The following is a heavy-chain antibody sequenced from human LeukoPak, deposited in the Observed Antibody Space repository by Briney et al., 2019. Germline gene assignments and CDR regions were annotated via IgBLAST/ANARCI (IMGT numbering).Heavy chain of an antibody. CDR1: GYTFTSYG. J-gene: IGHJ4*02. Sequence: GASVKVSCKASGYTFTSYGISWVRQAPGQGLEWMGWISAYNGNTNYAQKVQGRVTMTTDTSTSTAYMELRSLRSDDTAVYYCATSEPSWVVPAAIYYWGQGTLVTVSS. CDR2: ISAYNGNT. CDR3: ATSEPSWVVPAAIYY. D-gene: IGHD2-2*02. V-gene: IGHV1-18*01.